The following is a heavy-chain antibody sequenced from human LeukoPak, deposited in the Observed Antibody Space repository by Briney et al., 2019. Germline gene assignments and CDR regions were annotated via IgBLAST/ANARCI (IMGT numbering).Heavy chain of an antibody. D-gene: IGHD3-22*01. CDR3: ARGSYYYDSSGPIDY. J-gene: IGHJ4*02. V-gene: IGHV1-46*01. Sequence: ASVKVSCKVSGYTLTELSMHWVRQAPGQGLEWMGIIDPSGGSTSYAQKFQGRVTMTRDTSANTVYMELSSLRSEDTAVYYCARGSYYYDSSGPIDYWGQGSLVTVSS. CDR2: IDPSGGST. CDR1: GYTLTELS.